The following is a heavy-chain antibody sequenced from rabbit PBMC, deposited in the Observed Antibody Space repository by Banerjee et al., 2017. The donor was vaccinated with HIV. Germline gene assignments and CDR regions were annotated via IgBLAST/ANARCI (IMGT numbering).Heavy chain of an antibody. Sequence: QQQLVESGGDLVKPEGSLTLTCTASGFSFSSYYYMCWVRQAPGKGLEWIACTYIGSGSITFYASWAKGRFTFSKTSSTTVTLQMTSLTAADTATYFCARSPVDGGGYTYFDLWGPGTLVTVS. D-gene: IGHD6-1*01. V-gene: IGHV1S45*01. J-gene: IGHJ4*01. CDR1: GFSFSSYYY. CDR2: TYIGSGSIT. CDR3: ARSPVDGGGYTYFDL.